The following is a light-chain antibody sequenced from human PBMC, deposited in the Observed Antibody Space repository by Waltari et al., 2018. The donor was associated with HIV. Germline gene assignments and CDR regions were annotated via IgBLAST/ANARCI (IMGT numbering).Light chain of an antibody. CDR3: QQRTNSRT. Sequence: EIVLTQSPATLSLSPGVRATLSFRASQSVSSYLAWYQQKPGQAPRLLIYDASNRATGIPARFSGSVSGTDFTLTISSLEPEDFAVYYCQQRTNSRTFGQGTKVEIK. CDR2: DAS. CDR1: QSVSSY. V-gene: IGKV3-11*01. J-gene: IGKJ1*01.